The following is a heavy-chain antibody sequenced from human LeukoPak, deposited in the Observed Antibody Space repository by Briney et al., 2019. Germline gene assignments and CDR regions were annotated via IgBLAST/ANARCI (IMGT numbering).Heavy chain of an antibody. D-gene: IGHD2-15*01. CDR2: INPNSGGT. CDR3: ARSTVGYCSGGSCYSGDNWFDP. J-gene: IGHJ5*02. V-gene: IGHV1-2*06. CDR1: GYTFTGYY. Sequence: ASVKVSCKASGYTFTGYYMHWVRQAPGQGLERMGRINPNSGGTNYAQKFQGRVTMTRDTSISTAYMELSRLRSDDTAVYYCARSTVGYCSGGSCYSGDNWFDPWGQGTLVTVSS.